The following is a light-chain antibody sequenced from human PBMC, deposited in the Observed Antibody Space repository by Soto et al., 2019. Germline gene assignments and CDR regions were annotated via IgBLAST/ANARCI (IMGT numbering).Light chain of an antibody. Sequence: EIVLTQSPGTLSLSPGARAPLSCRASQSVSSSFLAWYQQKPGQAPRVLIYDTSTRATGIPARFSGSGSGTDFTLTISRLEPEDFAVYYCQQYGSSPRTFGQGTKVDIK. CDR2: DTS. CDR3: QQYGSSPRT. CDR1: QSVSSSF. V-gene: IGKV3-20*01. J-gene: IGKJ1*01.